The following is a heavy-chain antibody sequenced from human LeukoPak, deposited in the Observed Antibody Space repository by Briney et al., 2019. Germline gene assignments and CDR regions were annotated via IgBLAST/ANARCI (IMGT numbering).Heavy chain of an antibody. CDR3: ARSYYDSSGYYGLYGMAV. CDR1: EYTFTSYY. D-gene: IGHD3-22*01. Sequence: ASVKVSCKASEYTFTSYYMHWVRQAPGQGLEWMGIINPSGGSTSYAQKFQGRVTMTRDTSTSTVYMELSSLRSEDTAVYYCARSYYDSSGYYGLYGMAVWGQGTTVTVSS. CDR2: INPSGGST. V-gene: IGHV1-46*01. J-gene: IGHJ6*02.